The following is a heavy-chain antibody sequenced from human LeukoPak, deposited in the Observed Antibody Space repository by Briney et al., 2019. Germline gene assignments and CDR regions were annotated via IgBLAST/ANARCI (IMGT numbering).Heavy chain of an antibody. V-gene: IGHV3-23*01. Sequence: GGSLRLSCAVSGITLSNYDMSWVRQAPGKGLEWVAGISGSGGSTNYAASGKGRVTISRDNPKNTLYLQMNRLRGEDTAVYFCARRGVVIRVILVGFHKEAYYFDSWGQGALVTVSS. CDR2: ISGSGGST. D-gene: IGHD3-22*01. CDR1: GITLSNYD. J-gene: IGHJ4*02. CDR3: ARRGVVIRVILVGFHKEAYYFDS.